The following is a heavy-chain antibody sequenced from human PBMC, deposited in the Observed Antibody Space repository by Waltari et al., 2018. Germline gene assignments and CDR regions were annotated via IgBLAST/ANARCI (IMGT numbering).Heavy chain of an antibody. CDR3: ARDQDSNYGGPFDY. CDR1: GGPFSSYA. V-gene: IGHV1-69*04. Sequence: QVQLVQSGAEVKKPGSSVKVSCKASGGPFSSYAISWVTQAPGQGLEWMGGIIPILGIANYAQKFQGRVTITADESTSTAYMELSSLRSEDTAVYYCARDQDSNYGGPFDYWGQGTLVTVSS. CDR2: IIPILGIA. D-gene: IGHD4-4*01. J-gene: IGHJ4*02.